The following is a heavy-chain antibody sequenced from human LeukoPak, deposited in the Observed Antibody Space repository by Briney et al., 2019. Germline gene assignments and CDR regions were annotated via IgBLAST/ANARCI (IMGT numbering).Heavy chain of an antibody. J-gene: IGHJ5*02. D-gene: IGHD2-2*01. V-gene: IGHV4-39*01. Sequence: SETLSLTCTVSGGSISSSSYYWGWIRQPPGKGLEWIGSIYYSGSTYYSPSLKSRVTISVDTSKNQFSLKLSSVTAADTAVYYCARHLAVPAALGWFDPWGQGTLVTVSS. CDR2: IYYSGST. CDR1: GGSISSSSYY. CDR3: ARHLAVPAALGWFDP.